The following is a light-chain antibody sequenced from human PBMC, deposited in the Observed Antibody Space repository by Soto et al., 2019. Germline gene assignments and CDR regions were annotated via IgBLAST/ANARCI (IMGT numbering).Light chain of an antibody. CDR3: QQYTDSPRT. Sequence: SPGALSLNKGEKATLSCRASQSVSSNYLAWYQQTPGQAPRLLIYDASTRATGIPDRFSGSGSGTDFTLTISRLEPEDFAVYYCQQYTDSPRTFGQGTKVDIK. J-gene: IGKJ1*01. V-gene: IGKV3-20*01. CDR2: DAS. CDR1: QSVSSNY.